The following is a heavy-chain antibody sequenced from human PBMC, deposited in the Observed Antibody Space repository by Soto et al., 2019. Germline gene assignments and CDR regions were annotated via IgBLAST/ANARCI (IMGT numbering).Heavy chain of an antibody. J-gene: IGHJ5*02. CDR1: GFTFSSYA. V-gene: IGHV3-23*01. Sequence: GGSLRLSCAASGFTFSSYAMSWVRQAPGKGLEWVSAISGSGGSTYYADSVKGRFTISRDNSKNTLYLQMNSQRAEDTAVYDCAKDRGYSYGHWFDPWGQGTLVTVSS. CDR2: ISGSGGST. D-gene: IGHD5-18*01. CDR3: AKDRGYSYGHWFDP.